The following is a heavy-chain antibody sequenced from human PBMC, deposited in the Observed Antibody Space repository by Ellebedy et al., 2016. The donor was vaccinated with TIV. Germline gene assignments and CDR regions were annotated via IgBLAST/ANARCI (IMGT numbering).Heavy chain of an antibody. CDR3: AGGGKLWNTAMVDDAFDI. J-gene: IGHJ3*02. D-gene: IGHD5-18*01. Sequence: MPSETLSLTCTASGGSISSSTYYWGWIRQSPGKGREWIGNIYYSGSTYYNPSLNSRVTISVDTSNKHFSLKLSSVTAADTAWYCCAGGGKLWNTAMVDDAFDIWGQGTMVTVSS. V-gene: IGHV4-39*02. CDR1: GGSISSSTYY. CDR2: IYYSGST.